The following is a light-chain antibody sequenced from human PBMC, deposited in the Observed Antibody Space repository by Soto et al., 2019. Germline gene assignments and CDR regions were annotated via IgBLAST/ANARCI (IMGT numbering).Light chain of an antibody. Sequence: DIVLTQSPGTLSLSPGERATLSCTASHSLSSKSLVWYQQKSGQTPMVLIYDASSRATGIPDRFSGSGSGTDFTLTISRLEPEDSAVYFCQQYDTSPTFGQGTKVEIK. J-gene: IGKJ1*01. CDR3: QQYDTSPT. CDR2: DAS. CDR1: HSLSSKS. V-gene: IGKV3-20*01.